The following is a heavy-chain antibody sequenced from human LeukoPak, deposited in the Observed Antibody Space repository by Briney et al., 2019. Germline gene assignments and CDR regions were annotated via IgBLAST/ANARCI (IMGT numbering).Heavy chain of an antibody. CDR2: INPNSGGT. CDR3: ARHRVGGYSYGFGYYYYMDV. V-gene: IGHV1-2*02. J-gene: IGHJ6*03. D-gene: IGHD5-18*01. Sequence: ASVKVSCKASGYTFTGYYMHWVRQAPGQGLEWMGWINPNSGGTNYAQKFQGRVTMTRDTSKNQFSLKLSSVTAADTAVYYCARHRVGGYSYGFGYYYYMDVWGKGTTVTISS. CDR1: GYTFTGYY.